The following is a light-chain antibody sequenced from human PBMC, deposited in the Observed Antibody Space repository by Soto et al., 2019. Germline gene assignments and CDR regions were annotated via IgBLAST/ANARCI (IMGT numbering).Light chain of an antibody. CDR1: TGAVNTGNY. J-gene: IGLJ2*01. Sequence: QAVVTQEPSLTVSPGGTVTLTCASSTGAVNTGNYPSWFQQKPGQAPTTLIYTTNSRHSWTPARFSGSLLRGKAALTLSGVQPEDEADYYCLLYYGGAHLVFGGGTKLTVL. CDR3: LLYYGGAHLV. CDR2: TTN. V-gene: IGLV7-43*01.